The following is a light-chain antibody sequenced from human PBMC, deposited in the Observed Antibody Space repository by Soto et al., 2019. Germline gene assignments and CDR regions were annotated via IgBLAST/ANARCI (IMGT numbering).Light chain of an antibody. J-gene: IGLJ2*01. Sequence: QSALTQPASVSGSPGQSITISCTGTSSDVGGYNYVSWYQQHPGKAPKLIIYDVSNRPSGVSNRFSGSKSGTTASLTISGLQAEEDADYSCSCYTSSSTLEVVFGGGTKLTVL. CDR1: SSDVGGYNY. V-gene: IGLV2-14*01. CDR3: SCYTSSSTLEVV. CDR2: DVS.